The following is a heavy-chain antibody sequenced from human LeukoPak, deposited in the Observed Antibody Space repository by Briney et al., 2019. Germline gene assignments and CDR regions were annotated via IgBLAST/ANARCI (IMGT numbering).Heavy chain of an antibody. V-gene: IGHV4-34*01. CDR2: INHSGST. Sequence: PSETLSLTCAVYGGSFSGYYWSWIRQPPGKGLGWIGEINHSGSTNYNPSLKSRVTISVDTSKNQFSLKLSSVTAADTAVYYCARVYRSSTSCRNYYGSGEEIDYWGQGTLVTVSS. CDR1: GGSFSGYY. CDR3: ARVYRSSTSCRNYYGSGEEIDY. D-gene: IGHD2-2*01. J-gene: IGHJ4*02.